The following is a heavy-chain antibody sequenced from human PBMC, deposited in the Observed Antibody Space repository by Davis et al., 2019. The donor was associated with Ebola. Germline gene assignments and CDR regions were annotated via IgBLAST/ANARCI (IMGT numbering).Heavy chain of an antibody. D-gene: IGHD4-17*01. J-gene: IGHJ2*01. V-gene: IGHV1-18*01. Sequence: ASVKVSCKASGYTFPTCSIGWVRQAPGQGLEWMGWISAYSGNTNYAQKLQGRVTMTTDTSTSTAYMELRSLRSDDTAVYYCTSDWGYGDFAHYWYFDLWGRGTLVTVSS. CDR3: TSDWGYGDFAHYWYFDL. CDR2: ISAYSGNT. CDR1: GYTFPTCS.